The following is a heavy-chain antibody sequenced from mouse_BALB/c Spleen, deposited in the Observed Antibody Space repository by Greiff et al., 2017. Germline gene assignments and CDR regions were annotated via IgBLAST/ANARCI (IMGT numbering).Heavy chain of an antibody. D-gene: IGHD2-1*01. V-gene: IGHV1S81*02. CDR3: TYGNYYAMDY. Sequence: QVQLKQSGAELVKPGASVKLSCKASGYTFTSYYMYWVKQRPGQGLEWIGEINPSNGGTNFNEKFKSKATLTVDKSSSTAYMQLSSLTSEDSAVYYCTYGNYYAMDYWGQGTSVTVSS. CDR2: INPSNGGT. J-gene: IGHJ4*01. CDR1: GYTFTSYY.